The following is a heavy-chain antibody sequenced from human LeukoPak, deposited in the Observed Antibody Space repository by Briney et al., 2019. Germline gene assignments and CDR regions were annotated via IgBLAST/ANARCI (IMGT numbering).Heavy chain of an antibody. D-gene: IGHD3-3*01. V-gene: IGHV1-2*02. CDR1: GYTFTGYY. J-gene: IGHJ5*02. CDR2: INPNSGGT. CDR3: ARDQSYDFWSGRGWFDP. Sequence: ASVKVSCKASGYTFTGYYMHWVRQAPGQGLEWMGWINPNSGGTNYAQKFQGRVTMTRDTSISTAYMELSRLRSDDTAVYCCARDQSYDFWSGRGWFDPWGQGTLVTVSS.